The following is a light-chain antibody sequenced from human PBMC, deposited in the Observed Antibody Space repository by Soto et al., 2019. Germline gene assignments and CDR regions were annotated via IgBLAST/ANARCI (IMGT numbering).Light chain of an antibody. J-gene: IGKJ4*01. CDR3: QQSYTLSPLT. V-gene: IGKV1-39*01. CDR1: QSISNY. CDR2: AAS. Sequence: DIQMTQSPSSLSASVGDRVIITCRTSQSISNYLNWYQHKPGKAPKVLISAASNLQSGVPSRFSGSRSGTVFTLTISSLQPEDFATYFCQQSYTLSPLTFGGGTRWIS.